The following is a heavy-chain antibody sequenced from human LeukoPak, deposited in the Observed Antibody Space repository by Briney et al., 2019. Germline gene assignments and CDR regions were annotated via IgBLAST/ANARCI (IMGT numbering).Heavy chain of an antibody. CDR3: ATDGLSTYYYDSSGYYPLNY. J-gene: IGHJ4*02. CDR2: FDPEDGET. CDR1: GYTLTELS. D-gene: IGHD3-22*01. V-gene: IGHV1-24*01. Sequence: ASVKVSCKVSGYTLTELSMHWVRQAPGKRLEWMGGFDPEDGETIYAQKFQGRVTMTEDTSTDTAYMELSSLRSEDTAVYYCATDGLSTYYYDSSGYYPLNYWGQGTLVTVSS.